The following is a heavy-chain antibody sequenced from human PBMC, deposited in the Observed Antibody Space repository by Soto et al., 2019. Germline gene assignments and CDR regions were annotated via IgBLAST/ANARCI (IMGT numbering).Heavy chain of an antibody. V-gene: IGHV5-51*01. J-gene: IGHJ6*02. D-gene: IGHD6-19*01. Sequence: PGESLKISCKGSGYSFTSYWIGWVRQMPGKGLEWMGIIYPGDSDTRYSPSFQGQVTISADKSISTAYLQWSSLKASDTAMYYCARLGLSSGHLKGPYYYGMDVWSQGTTVTVSS. CDR2: IYPGDSDT. CDR3: ARLGLSSGHLKGPYYYGMDV. CDR1: GYSFTSYW.